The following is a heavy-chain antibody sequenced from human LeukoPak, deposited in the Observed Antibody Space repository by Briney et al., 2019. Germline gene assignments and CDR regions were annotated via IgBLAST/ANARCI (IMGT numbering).Heavy chain of an antibody. CDR3: ARQDRNNWFDP. J-gene: IGHJ5*02. V-gene: IGHV4-59*08. CDR1: GGSISSYY. Sequence: PSETLSLTCTVSGGSISSYYWSWIRQPPGKGLEWIGYIYYSGSTNYNPSLKSRVTISVDTSKNQFSLKLSSVTAADTAVYCCARQDRNNWFDPWGQGTLVTVSS. CDR2: IYYSGST.